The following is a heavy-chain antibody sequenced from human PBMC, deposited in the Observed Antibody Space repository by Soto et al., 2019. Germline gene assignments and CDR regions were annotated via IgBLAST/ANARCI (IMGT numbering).Heavy chain of an antibody. CDR1: GGTFSPYT. J-gene: IGHJ4*02. CDR3: TRDWEITVSTWSFGGF. Sequence: QVQLVQSGAEVKKPGSSVKVSCKASGGTFSPYTINWVRQAPGLGLEWMGRIIPFHGVTNYAQKFQARVTITADKSTSTAYMELSGLRFEDTAMYYCTRDWEITVSTWSFGGFWGRGTLVTVSS. CDR2: IIPFHGVT. D-gene: IGHD3-10*01. V-gene: IGHV1-69*08.